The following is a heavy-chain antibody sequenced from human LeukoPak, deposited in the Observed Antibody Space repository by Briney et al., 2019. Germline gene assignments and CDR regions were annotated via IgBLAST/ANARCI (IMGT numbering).Heavy chain of an antibody. Sequence: GGSLRLSCAASGITFSSYSMNWVRQVPGKGLEWVSSISSSSSYIYYADSVRGRFTISRDNAKNSLYLQMNSLRAEDTAVYYCARDRDTFTSFDYWGQGTLVTVSS. CDR3: ARDRDTFTSFDY. CDR1: GITFSSYS. D-gene: IGHD2-2*02. CDR2: ISSSSSYI. J-gene: IGHJ4*02. V-gene: IGHV3-21*01.